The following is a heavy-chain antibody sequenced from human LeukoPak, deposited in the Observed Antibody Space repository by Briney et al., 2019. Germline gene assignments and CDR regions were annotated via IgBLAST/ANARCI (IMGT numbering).Heavy chain of an antibody. J-gene: IGHJ4*02. V-gene: IGHV4-30-2*01. CDR2: IYHSGST. CDR3: ARDEGRESSSWGPPPFDC. CDR1: GGSISSGGYY. Sequence: SGTLSLTCTVSGGSISSGGYYWSWIRQPPGKGLEWIGYIYHSGSTYYNPSLKSRVTISVDRSKNQFSLKLSSVTAADTAVYYCARDEGRESSSWGPPPFDCWGQGTLVTVSS. D-gene: IGHD6-13*01.